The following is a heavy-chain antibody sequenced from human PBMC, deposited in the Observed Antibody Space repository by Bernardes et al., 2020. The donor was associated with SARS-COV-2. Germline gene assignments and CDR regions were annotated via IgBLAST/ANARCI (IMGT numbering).Heavy chain of an antibody. CDR1: GGSIPSAGYY. V-gene: IGHV4-39*01. J-gene: IGHJ4*02. CDR2: IQFSGST. CDR3: AGLTYGSEFDT. D-gene: IGHD3-9*01. Sequence: SYTLSLTCTVSGGSIPSAGYYWGWVRQPPGKGLEWIGSIQFSGSTYYNPSLQSRVTISVDTSKSQFSLRLTSVTASDTAVFYCAGLTYGSEFDTWGQGSLSTVSS.